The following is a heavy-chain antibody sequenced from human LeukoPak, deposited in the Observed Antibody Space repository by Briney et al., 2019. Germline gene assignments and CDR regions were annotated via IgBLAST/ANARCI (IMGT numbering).Heavy chain of an antibody. J-gene: IGHJ5*02. V-gene: IGHV1-2*02. Sequence: ASVKVFCKASGYTFTGYYMHWVRQAPGQGLEWMGWINPNSGGTNYAQKFQGRVTMTRDTSISTAYMELSRLRSDDTAVYYCARARITMVRGVSNWFDPWGQGTLVTVSS. CDR3: ARARITMVRGVSNWFDP. D-gene: IGHD3-10*01. CDR2: INPNSGGT. CDR1: GYTFTGYY.